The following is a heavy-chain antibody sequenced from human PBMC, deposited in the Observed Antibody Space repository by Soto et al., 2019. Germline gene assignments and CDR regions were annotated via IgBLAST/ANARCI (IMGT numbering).Heavy chain of an antibody. CDR3: ARKDIAGNSVDF. D-gene: IGHD6-13*01. CDR2: IYPGDSDT. V-gene: IGHV5-51*01. CDR1: GCRFTAYG. Sequence: PVASQTICCRAAGCRFTAYGGGWVRQMPGKGLEWMGIIYPGDSDTRYSPSLQGQVTISADKSISTAYLQWSSLKASDSAMFYCARKDIAGNSVDFWGQGTLVTVSS. J-gene: IGHJ4*02.